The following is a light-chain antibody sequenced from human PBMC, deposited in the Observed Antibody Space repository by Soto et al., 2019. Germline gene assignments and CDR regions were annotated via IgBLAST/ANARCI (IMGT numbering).Light chain of an antibody. CDR3: QVWDSSSVRYV. CDR1: NIGSKS. V-gene: IGLV3-21*02. CDR2: DDS. J-gene: IGLJ1*01. Sequence: SYELTQPPSVSVAPGQTATITCEGNNIGSKSVHWYQQKPGQAPVVVVYDDSDRPSVIPERFSGSNSGNTATLNISRVEAGDEDDYYCQVWDSSSVRYVFGIGTKVTV.